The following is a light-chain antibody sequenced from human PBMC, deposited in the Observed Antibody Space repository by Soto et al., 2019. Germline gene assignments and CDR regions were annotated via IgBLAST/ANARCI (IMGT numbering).Light chain of an antibody. CDR3: AAWDASLNGYV. CDR2: SDS. J-gene: IGLJ1*01. Sequence: QSVLTQPPSASGTPGQSVTISCSGSSSNIGSNIVNWYQQLPGTAPKLLIYSDSQRPSGVPDRFSGSKSGTSASLAISGLRSEDEAEYYCAAWDASLNGYVFGTGTKVTVL. V-gene: IGLV1-44*01. CDR1: SSNIGSNI.